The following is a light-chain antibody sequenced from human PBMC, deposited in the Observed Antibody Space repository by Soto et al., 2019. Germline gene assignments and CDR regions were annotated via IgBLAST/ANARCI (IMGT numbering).Light chain of an antibody. J-gene: IGKJ4*01. CDR1: HYIGRY. Sequence: DVQVSQSPCSLSASVGDRVTITCRAGHYIGRYLNWYQQKPGKAPKLLIYAASSLHSGVPSRFSGSGSGTDFTLTISSLQPEDFATYSCQQTYRTPLTFGGGTKVDIK. CDR2: AAS. CDR3: QQTYRTPLT. V-gene: IGKV1-39*01.